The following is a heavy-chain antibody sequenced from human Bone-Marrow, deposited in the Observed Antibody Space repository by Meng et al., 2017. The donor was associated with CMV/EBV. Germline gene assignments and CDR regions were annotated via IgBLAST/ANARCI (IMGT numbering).Heavy chain of an antibody. Sequence: KGSGYTFTDFYMHWVRQAPGQGLEWMGCINPNSGNTKFAQKFQVRVTMTRDTSISTAYMELARLRSDDTALYYCARGPFSSSWYSLDYWGQGTLVTVSS. CDR3: ARGPFSSSWYSLDY. D-gene: IGHD6-13*01. CDR2: INPNSGNT. CDR1: GYTFTDFY. J-gene: IGHJ4*02. V-gene: IGHV1-2*02.